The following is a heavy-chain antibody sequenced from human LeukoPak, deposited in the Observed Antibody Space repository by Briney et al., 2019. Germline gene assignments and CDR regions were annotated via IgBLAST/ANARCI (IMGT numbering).Heavy chain of an antibody. D-gene: IGHD3-22*01. J-gene: IGHJ5*02. CDR3: ARDLTYYDSSGTPYNWFDP. CDR2: IIPIFGTA. Sequence: SVKVSCKASGGTFSSYAISWVRQAPGQGLEWMGGIIPIFGTANYAQKFQGRVTMTRDTSMSTVYMELSSLRSEDTAVYYCARDLTYYDSSGTPYNWFDPWGQGTLVTVSS. V-gene: IGHV1-69*05. CDR1: GGTFSSYA.